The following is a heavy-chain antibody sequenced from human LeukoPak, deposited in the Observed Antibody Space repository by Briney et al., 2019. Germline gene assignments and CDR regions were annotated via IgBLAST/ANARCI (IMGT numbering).Heavy chain of an antibody. CDR1: GFGLSVLS. Sequence: PQASVKVSCKISGFGLSVLSIHWMRQAPGKGLEWVGGIRPETGEPIFAQKFRGRVTITEDTFTDTGYLELRGLTSEDTAVYYCSTDPGRSYFYFDFWGQGTLVTVSS. CDR3: STDPGRSYFYFDF. V-gene: IGHV1-24*01. D-gene: IGHD3-10*01. CDR2: IRPETGEP. J-gene: IGHJ4*02.